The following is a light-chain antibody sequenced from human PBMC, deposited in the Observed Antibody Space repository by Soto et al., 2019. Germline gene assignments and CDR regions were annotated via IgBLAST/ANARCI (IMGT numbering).Light chain of an antibody. CDR1: SSDVGGCNY. Sequence: QSVLTQPASVSGSPGQSITISCTGTSSDVGGCNYVSWYQQHPGKAPKLIIYEVTHRPSGVSSRFYGSRSGNTASLTISGLQAEDEADYYCKSRTTRNTLVFGGGTKLTVL. V-gene: IGLV2-14*01. CDR2: EVT. J-gene: IGLJ3*02. CDR3: KSRTTRNTLV.